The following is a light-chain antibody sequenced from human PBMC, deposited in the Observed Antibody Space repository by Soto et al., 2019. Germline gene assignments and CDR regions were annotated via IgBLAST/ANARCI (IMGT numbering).Light chain of an antibody. CDR3: QQYGSSPQT. CDR2: ASS. V-gene: IGKV3-20*01. J-gene: IGKJ1*01. CDR1: QTVSSSY. Sequence: VLTQSPGTLSLSPGERATLSCRASQTVSSSYLAWYQHKPGQAPRLLIYASSRRATDIPDRFSGSGSGTDFTLTISRLEPEDFAVYFCQQYGSSPQTFGQGTKVDIK.